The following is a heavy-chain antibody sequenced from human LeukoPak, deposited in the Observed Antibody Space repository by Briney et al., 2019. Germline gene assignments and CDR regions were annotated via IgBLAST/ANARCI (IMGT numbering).Heavy chain of an antibody. J-gene: IGHJ4*02. Sequence: SETLSLTCAVYGGSFSGYYWSLIRQPPGKGLEWIGEINHSGSTNYNPSLKSRVTISVDTSKNQFSLKLSSVTAADTAVYYCARGSFWTAQDYFDYWGQGTLVTVSS. V-gene: IGHV4-34*01. CDR3: ARGSFWTAQDYFDY. CDR1: GGSFSGYY. D-gene: IGHD3/OR15-3a*01. CDR2: INHSGST.